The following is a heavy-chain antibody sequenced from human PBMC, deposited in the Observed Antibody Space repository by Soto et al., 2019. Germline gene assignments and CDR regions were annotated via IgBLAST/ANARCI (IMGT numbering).Heavy chain of an antibody. D-gene: IGHD3-3*01. CDR3: ARGRRLDFWSGYPPRYYFDY. V-gene: IGHV4-34*01. CDR1: GGSFSGYY. Sequence: SETLSLTCAVYGGSFSGYYWSWIRQPPGTGQEWIGEINHSGSTNYNPSLTSRVTISVDTSKNQFSLKLSSVTAADTAVYYCARGRRLDFWSGYPPRYYFDYWGQGTLVTVSS. CDR2: INHSGST. J-gene: IGHJ4*02.